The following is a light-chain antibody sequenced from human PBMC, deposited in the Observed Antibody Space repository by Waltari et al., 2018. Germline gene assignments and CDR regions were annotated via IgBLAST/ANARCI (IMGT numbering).Light chain of an antibody. CDR3: AAWDDSLSGYVV. Sequence: QSVLTQPPSASGTPGQTVTISCSGGSSNIGSNTVNWYQHLPGSAPKLLIFSNLQRPSGVPVRFSGSKSGTSASLAISGLQSEDEGDYYCAAWDDSLSGYVVFGGGTKLTVL. V-gene: IGLV1-44*01. CDR1: SSNIGSNT. J-gene: IGLJ2*01. CDR2: SNL.